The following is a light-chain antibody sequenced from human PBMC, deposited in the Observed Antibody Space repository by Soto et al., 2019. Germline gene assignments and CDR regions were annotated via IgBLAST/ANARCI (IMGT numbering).Light chain of an antibody. V-gene: IGKV3-11*01. Sequence: EIVLTQSPGTLSLSPGERATLSCRASQSFSSYLAWYQQKPGQAPRLLIYDASNRATGIPARFSGSGSGTDFTLTISSLEPEDFAVYYCQQRSNWPAITFGQGTRLEI. J-gene: IGKJ5*01. CDR1: QSFSSY. CDR2: DAS. CDR3: QQRSNWPAIT.